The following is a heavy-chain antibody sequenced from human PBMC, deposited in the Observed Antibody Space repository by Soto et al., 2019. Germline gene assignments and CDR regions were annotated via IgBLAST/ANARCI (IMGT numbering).Heavy chain of an antibody. Sequence: QVQLVQSGAEVKKPGSSVKVSCKTSGGTFSSYTFGWVRQAPGQGLEWMGGIIPLFTTPNFAQKFQDRVTITADESTSTVYMELTSLRAEDTAMYYCAKGLRIFGVDFGFDVWGPGTMVTVSS. CDR1: GGTFSSYT. V-gene: IGHV1-69*12. CDR2: IIPLFTTP. CDR3: AKGLRIFGVDFGFDV. J-gene: IGHJ3*01. D-gene: IGHD3-3*01.